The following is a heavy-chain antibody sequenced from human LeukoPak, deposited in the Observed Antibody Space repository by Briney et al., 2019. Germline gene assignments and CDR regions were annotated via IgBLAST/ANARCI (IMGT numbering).Heavy chain of an antibody. V-gene: IGHV3-30*03. CDR1: GFTFSSYG. D-gene: IGHD6-19*01. Sequence: PGGSLRLSCAASGFTFSSYGMHWVRQAPGKGLEWVAVISYDGSNKYYADSVKGRFTISRDNSKNTLYLQMNSLRAEDTAVYYCARDSSSGWYLDYWGQGTLVTVSS. CDR3: ARDSSSGWYLDY. CDR2: ISYDGSNK. J-gene: IGHJ4*02.